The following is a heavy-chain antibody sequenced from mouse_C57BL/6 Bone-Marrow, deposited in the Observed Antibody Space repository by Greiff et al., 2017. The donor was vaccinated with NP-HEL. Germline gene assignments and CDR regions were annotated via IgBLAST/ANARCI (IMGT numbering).Heavy chain of an antibody. V-gene: IGHV5-15*01. J-gene: IGHJ4*01. Sequence: EVKLVESGGGLVQPGGSLKLSCAASGFTFSDYGMAWVRQAPRKGPEWVAFISNLAYSIYYADTVTGRFTISRENAKNTLYLEMSSLRSEDTAMYYCARRGRDYDSYYAMDYWGQGTSGTVSS. CDR2: ISNLAYSI. CDR1: GFTFSDYG. CDR3: ARRGRDYDSYYAMDY. D-gene: IGHD2-4*01.